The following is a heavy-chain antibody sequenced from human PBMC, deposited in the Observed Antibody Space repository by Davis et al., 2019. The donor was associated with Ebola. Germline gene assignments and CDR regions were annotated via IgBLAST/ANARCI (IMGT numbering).Heavy chain of an antibody. D-gene: IGHD7-27*01. Sequence: GESLKISCAASGFTFSDYYMTWIRQAPGKGLEWLSYISISGDTMSNVDSVKGRFTISRDNAKNSPSLQMNSLTTEDTAVYYCARDKDWGSIDYWGQGTLVTVSS. CDR2: ISISGDTM. V-gene: IGHV3-11*04. CDR1: GFTFSDYY. CDR3: ARDKDWGSIDY. J-gene: IGHJ4*02.